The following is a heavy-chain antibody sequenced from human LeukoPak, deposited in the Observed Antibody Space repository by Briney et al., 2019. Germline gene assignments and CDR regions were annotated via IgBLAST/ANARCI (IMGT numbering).Heavy chain of an antibody. V-gene: IGHV3-20*04. CDR3: ARHGTYYYGSGPDY. CDR2: INWNGGST. J-gene: IGHJ4*02. Sequence: PGGSLGLSRAASGFTFSSYGMSWVRQAPGKGLEWVSGINWNGGSTGYADSVKGRFTISRDNAKNSLYLQMNSLRAEDTALYYCARHGTYYYGSGPDYWGQGTLVTVSS. D-gene: IGHD3-10*01. CDR1: GFTFSSYG.